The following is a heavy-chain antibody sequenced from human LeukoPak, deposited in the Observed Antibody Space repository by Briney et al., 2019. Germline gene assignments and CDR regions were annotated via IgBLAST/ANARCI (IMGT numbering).Heavy chain of an antibody. CDR2: IFASGST. Sequence: SQTLSLTCTVSGGSIRSETYYWSWIRQPAGKGLEWIARIFASGSTNYNPSLKSRVTMSVDTSKNQFSLKLSSVTAADSAVYYCASHRTSGSYYIHIDVWGKGTTVTVS. CDR1: GGSIRSETYY. D-gene: IGHD1-26*01. V-gene: IGHV4-61*02. CDR3: ASHRTSGSYYIHIDV. J-gene: IGHJ6*03.